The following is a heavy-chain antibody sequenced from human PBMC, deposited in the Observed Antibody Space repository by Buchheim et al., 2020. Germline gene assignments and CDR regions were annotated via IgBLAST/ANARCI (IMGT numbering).Heavy chain of an antibody. CDR1: GFTFSTYT. Sequence: EVQLVESGGGLVKPGGSLRLSCAASGFTFSTYTMNWVRQAPGKGLEWVSSISSSINYMYYADSVKGRFTISRDNAKNSLYLQMNSLRAEDTAVYFCARDTDTGSHYTRLDPWGPGTL. D-gene: IGHD3-10*01. CDR2: ISSSINYM. J-gene: IGHJ5*02. V-gene: IGHV3-21*01. CDR3: ARDTDTGSHYTRLDP.